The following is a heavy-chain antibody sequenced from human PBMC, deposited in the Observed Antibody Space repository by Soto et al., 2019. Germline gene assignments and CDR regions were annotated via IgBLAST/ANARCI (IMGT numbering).Heavy chain of an antibody. V-gene: IGHV3-7*01. D-gene: IGHD6-6*01. CDR1: GFTFSSYW. Sequence: EVQLVESGGGLVQPGGSLRLSCATSGFTFSSYWMSWFRQAPGKGLEWVANIKQDGSDENYVDSVKGRFTISRDNAKNALYLQMNSQRVEDTTVYYCAREIAARLWANGPTVTVSS. CDR2: IKQDGSDE. CDR3: AREIAARL. J-gene: IGHJ6*04.